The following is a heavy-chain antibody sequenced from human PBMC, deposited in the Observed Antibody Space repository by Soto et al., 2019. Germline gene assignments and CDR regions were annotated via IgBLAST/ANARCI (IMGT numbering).Heavy chain of an antibody. CDR2: ISSSSSYI. D-gene: IGHD2-15*01. J-gene: IGHJ6*02. Sequence: GGSLRLSCAASGFTFSSYSMNWVRQAPGKGLEWVSSISSSSSYIYYADSVKGRFTISRDNAKNSLYLQMNSLRAEDTAVYYCARGRVVVVVAATVSRNGMDVWGQGTTVTVSS. CDR3: ARGRVVVVVAATVSRNGMDV. CDR1: GFTFSSYS. V-gene: IGHV3-21*01.